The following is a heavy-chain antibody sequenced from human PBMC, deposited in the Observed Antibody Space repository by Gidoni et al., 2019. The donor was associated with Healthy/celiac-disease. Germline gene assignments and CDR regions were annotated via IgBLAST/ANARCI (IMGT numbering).Heavy chain of an antibody. Sequence: EVQLVESGGGLVKPGGSLRLSCAASGFTFSSYSMNWVRQAPGKGLEWVSSISSSSSYIYYADSVKGRFTISRDNAKNSLYLQMNSLRAEDTAVYYCARFKVGATPGGYYYYGMDVWGQGTTVTVSS. CDR2: ISSSSSYI. D-gene: IGHD1-26*01. V-gene: IGHV3-21*01. J-gene: IGHJ6*02. CDR1: GFTFSSYS. CDR3: ARFKVGATPGGYYYYGMDV.